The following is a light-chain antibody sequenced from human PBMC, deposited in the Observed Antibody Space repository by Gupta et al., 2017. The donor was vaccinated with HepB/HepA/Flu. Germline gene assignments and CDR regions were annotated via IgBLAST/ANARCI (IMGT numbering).Light chain of an antibody. CDR1: NIGSKS. CDR3: HLWESTSYFNWV. V-gene: IGLV3-21*03. J-gene: IGLJ3*02. Sequence: SSVVTQSPSESVAPGKTARISWGGNNIGSKSVHWYQQKPGQAPLLLVYDNTDRPAGIPERFSGSNSGNTATLTITRVEVGDEADYYCHLWESTSYFNWVFGGGTKLTVL. CDR2: DNT.